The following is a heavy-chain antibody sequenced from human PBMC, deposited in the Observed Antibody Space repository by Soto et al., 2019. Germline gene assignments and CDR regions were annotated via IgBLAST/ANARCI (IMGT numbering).Heavy chain of an antibody. CDR2: IYYSGST. CDR1: GGSISSGGYY. D-gene: IGHD2-2*02. V-gene: IGHV4-31*03. Sequence: SETLSLTCTVSGGSISSGGYYWSWIRQHPGKGLEWIGYIYYSGSTYYNPSLKSRVTISVDTSKNQFSLKLSSVTAADTAVYYCARDPLYSPTHFDYWGQGTLVTVSS. CDR3: ARDPLYSPTHFDY. J-gene: IGHJ4*02.